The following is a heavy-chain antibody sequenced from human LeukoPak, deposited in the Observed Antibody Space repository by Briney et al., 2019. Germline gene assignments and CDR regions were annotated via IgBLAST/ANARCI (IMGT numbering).Heavy chain of an antibody. CDR3: ARVVTMVRGVIIAPFDY. J-gene: IGHJ4*02. V-gene: IGHV1-2*02. CDR2: INPNSGGT. Sequence: ASVKVSCKASGYTFTGYYMHWVRQAPGQGLEWMGWINPNSGGTNYAQKFQGRVIMTRDTSISTAYMELSRLRSDDTAVYYCARVVTMVRGVIIAPFDYWGQGTLVTVSS. CDR1: GYTFTGYY. D-gene: IGHD3-10*01.